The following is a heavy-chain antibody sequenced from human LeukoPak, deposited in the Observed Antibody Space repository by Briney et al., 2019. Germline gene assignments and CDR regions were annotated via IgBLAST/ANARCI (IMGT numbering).Heavy chain of an antibody. CDR1: GGSLSSSSYY. D-gene: IGHD3-22*01. V-gene: IGHV4-39*07. CDR2: IYYSGST. J-gene: IGHJ4*02. CDR3: ARVFGGRYYYDSSGYPN. Sequence: SETLSLTCTVSGGSLSSSSYYWGWIRQPPGKGLEWIGSIYYSGSTYYNPSLKSRVTTSVDTSKNQFSLKLSSVTAADTAVYYCARVFGGRYYYDSSGYPNWGQGTLVTVSS.